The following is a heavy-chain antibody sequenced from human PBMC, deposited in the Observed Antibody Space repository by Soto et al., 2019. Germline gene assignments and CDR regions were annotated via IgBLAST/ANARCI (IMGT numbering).Heavy chain of an antibody. D-gene: IGHD6-13*01. J-gene: IGHJ4*02. CDR3: ANLPTFGSSWYEAIDY. Sequence: PGGSLRLSCAASGVTFSSYGVHWVRQAPGKGLEWVAVISYDESNKYYADSVKGRFTISRDNSKNTLYLQMNSLRAEDTAVYYCANLPTFGSSWYEAIDYWGQGTLVTVSS. CDR1: GVTFSSYG. CDR2: ISYDESNK. V-gene: IGHV3-30*18.